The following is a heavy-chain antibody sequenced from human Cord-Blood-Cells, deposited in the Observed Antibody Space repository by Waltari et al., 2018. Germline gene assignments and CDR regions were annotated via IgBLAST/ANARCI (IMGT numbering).Heavy chain of an antibody. D-gene: IGHD3-3*01. CDR2: IYTSGST. CDR3: ARGAIFGVVIDY. J-gene: IGHJ4*02. Sequence: QVQLQESGPGLVKPSQTLSLTCPVSGGSISSGGHYWSWIRQPAGKGLEWIGYIYTSGSTNYNPSLKSRVTISVDTSKNQFSLKLSSVTAADTAVYYCARGAIFGVVIDYWGQGTLVTVSS. V-gene: IGHV4-61*09. CDR1: GGSISSGGHY.